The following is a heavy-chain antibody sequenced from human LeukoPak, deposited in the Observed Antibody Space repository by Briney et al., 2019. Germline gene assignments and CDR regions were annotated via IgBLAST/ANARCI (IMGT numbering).Heavy chain of an antibody. CDR1: GGSISSGSYY. J-gene: IGHJ4*02. V-gene: IGHV4-61*02. CDR3: ASGPGDFWSGYSDY. Sequence: PSQTLSLTCTVSGGSISSGSYYWSWIRQPAGKGLEWIGRIYTSGSTNYNPSLKSRVTISVDTSKNQFSLKLSSVTAADTAVYYCASGPGDFWSGYSDYWGQGTLVTVSS. CDR2: IYTSGST. D-gene: IGHD3-3*01.